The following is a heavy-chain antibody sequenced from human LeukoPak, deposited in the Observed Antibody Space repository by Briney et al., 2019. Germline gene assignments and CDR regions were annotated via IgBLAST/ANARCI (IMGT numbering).Heavy chain of an antibody. CDR2: MNSDGSST. CDR1: GFTFSSYW. Sequence: GGSLRLSCGASGFTFSSYWMNWVRQAPGEGLVWVSRMNSDGSSTSYADSVKGRFTISRDNSKNTLFLQMNSLRGEDTAMYYCARVQGGGYRTADYWGQGTLVTVSS. CDR3: ARVQGGGYRTADY. J-gene: IGHJ4*02. D-gene: IGHD6-19*01. V-gene: IGHV3-74*01.